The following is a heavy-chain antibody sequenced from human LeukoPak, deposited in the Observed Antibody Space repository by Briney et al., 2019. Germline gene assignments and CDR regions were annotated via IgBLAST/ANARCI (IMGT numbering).Heavy chain of an antibody. CDR3: ARGSPFDD. J-gene: IGHJ4*02. Sequence: QPGGSLILSCAASGFNVSINYMSWVRQAPGKGLEWVSGVYSGGSTYYADSVKGRFTLSRDKPKNMVFLQINSLRGEDTAVYFCARGSPFDDWGQGTLVTVSS. CDR1: GFNVSINY. CDR2: VYSGGST. D-gene: IGHD1-26*01. V-gene: IGHV3-66*01.